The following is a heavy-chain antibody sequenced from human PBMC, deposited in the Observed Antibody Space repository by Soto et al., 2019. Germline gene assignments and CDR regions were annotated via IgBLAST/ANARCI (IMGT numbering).Heavy chain of an antibody. CDR2: IYTSRST. Sequence: LSLTCTVSGGSISSYYWSWIRQPAGKGLEWIGRIYTSRSTNYNPSLKSRVTMSVDTSKNQFSLKLSSVTAADTAVYYCAREGWRDFFYYYYYGMDVWGQGTTVTVSS. CDR3: AREGWRDFFYYYYYGMDV. D-gene: IGHD2-15*01. V-gene: IGHV4-4*07. CDR1: GGSISSYY. J-gene: IGHJ6*02.